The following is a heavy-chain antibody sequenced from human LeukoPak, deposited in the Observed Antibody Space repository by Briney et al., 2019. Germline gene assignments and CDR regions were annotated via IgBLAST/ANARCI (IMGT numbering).Heavy chain of an antibody. CDR1: GGSISSSSYY. V-gene: IGHV4-39*01. D-gene: IGHD1-7*01. CDR2: IYYSGST. Sequence: TSETLSLTCTVSGGSISSSSYYWGWIRQPPGKGLEWIGSIYYSGSTYYNPSLKSRVTISVDTSKNQFSLKLSSVTAADTAVYYCARQLGTTDGDYWGQGTLVTVSS. CDR3: ARQLGTTDGDY. J-gene: IGHJ4*02.